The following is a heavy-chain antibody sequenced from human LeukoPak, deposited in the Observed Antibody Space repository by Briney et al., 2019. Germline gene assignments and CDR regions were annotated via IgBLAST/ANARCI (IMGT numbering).Heavy chain of an antibody. J-gene: IGHJ3*02. Sequence: ASVKVSCKASGGTFSSYAISWVRQAPGQGLEWMGGIIPIFGTANYAQKFQGRVTITADESTSTAYMELSSLRSEDTAVYYCAIENYDFWSGHSADAFDIWGQGTVVTVSS. D-gene: IGHD3-3*01. CDR2: IIPIFGTA. CDR3: AIENYDFWSGHSADAFDI. V-gene: IGHV1-69*13. CDR1: GGTFSSYA.